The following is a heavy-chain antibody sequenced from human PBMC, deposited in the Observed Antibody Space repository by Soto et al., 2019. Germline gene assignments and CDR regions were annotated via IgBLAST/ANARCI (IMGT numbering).Heavy chain of an antibody. Sequence: QVQLVQSGAEVKKPGASVKVSCKASGYTFTSYGISWVRRAPGQGLEWMGWISAYNGNTNYAQKLQGRVTMTTDTSTSTAYMELRSLRSDDTAVYYCASTTGYCSGGSCYSYYYGMDVWGQGTTVTVSS. CDR2: ISAYNGNT. V-gene: IGHV1-18*01. CDR1: GYTFTSYG. J-gene: IGHJ6*02. D-gene: IGHD2-15*01. CDR3: ASTTGYCSGGSCYSYYYGMDV.